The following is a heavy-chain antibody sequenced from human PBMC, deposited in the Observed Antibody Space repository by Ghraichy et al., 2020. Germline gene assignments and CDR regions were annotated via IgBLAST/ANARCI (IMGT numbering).Heavy chain of an antibody. D-gene: IGHD4-23*01. J-gene: IGHJ6*02. CDR3: ARKVGGGKFFYYYYYYGMDV. Sequence: SETLSLTCTVSGGSVSSGSYYWSWIRQPPGKGLEWIGYIYYSGSTNYNPSLKSRVTISVDTSKNQFSLKLSSVTAADTAVYYCARKVGGGKFFYYYYYYGMDVWGQGTTVTVSS. V-gene: IGHV4-61*01. CDR1: GGSVSSGSYY. CDR2: IYYSGST.